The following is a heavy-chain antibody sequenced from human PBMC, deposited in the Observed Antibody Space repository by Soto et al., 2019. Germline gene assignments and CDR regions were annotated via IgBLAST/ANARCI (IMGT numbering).Heavy chain of an antibody. CDR1: GFTFSSYA. V-gene: IGHV3-23*01. CDR3: AKDSVGYYYDSSGIGWFDP. CDR2: ISGSGGST. J-gene: IGHJ5*02. D-gene: IGHD3-22*01. Sequence: PGGSLRLSCAASGFTFSSYAMSWVRQAPGKGLEWVSAISGSGGSTYYADSVKGRFTISRDNSKNTLYLQMNSLRAEDTAVYYCAKDSVGYYYDSSGIGWFDPWGQGTLVTVSS.